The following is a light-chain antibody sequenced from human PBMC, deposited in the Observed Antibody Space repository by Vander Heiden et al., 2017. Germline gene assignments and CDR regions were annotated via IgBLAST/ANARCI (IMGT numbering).Light chain of an antibody. CDR3: HQYYVTPET. J-gene: IGKJ1*01. V-gene: IGKV4-1*01. CDR2: GAS. Sequence: DIVMTQSPDSLAVSLRGRATIHCKSSQSVLYSSNNKNYLAGYQQKQGQPPKLLIYGASTRESGVPDRCSGSGAGTDFIPTISSLQAEDVAVYYCHQYYVTPETFGQGTKVEIK. CDR1: QSVLYSSNNKNY.